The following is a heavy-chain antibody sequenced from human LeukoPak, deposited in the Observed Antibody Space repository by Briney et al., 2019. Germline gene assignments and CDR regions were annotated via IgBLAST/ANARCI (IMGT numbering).Heavy chain of an antibody. D-gene: IGHD3-10*01. J-gene: IGHJ4*02. Sequence: GGSLRLSCAASGFTFSIYWMSWVRQAPGKGLEWVANIKQDGSEKYYVDSVKGRFTISRDNAKNSLYLQMNSLRAEDTAVYYCASARDYLPFDYWGQGTLVTVSS. CDR3: ASARDYLPFDY. CDR1: GFTFSIYW. CDR2: IKQDGSEK. V-gene: IGHV3-7*03.